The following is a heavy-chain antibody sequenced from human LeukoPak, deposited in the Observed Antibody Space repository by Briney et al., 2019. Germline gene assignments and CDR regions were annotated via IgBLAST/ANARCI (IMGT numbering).Heavy chain of an antibody. CDR2: ISWNSGSI. CDR1: GFTFDDYA. V-gene: IGHV3-9*01. Sequence: PGRSLRLSCAASGFTFDDYAMHWVRQAPGKGLEWVSGISWNSGSIGYADSVKGRFTISRDNAKNSLYLQMNSLRAEDTALYYCAKDRDDSSGYLTLDYWGQGTLVTVSS. D-gene: IGHD3-22*01. J-gene: IGHJ4*02. CDR3: AKDRDDSSGYLTLDY.